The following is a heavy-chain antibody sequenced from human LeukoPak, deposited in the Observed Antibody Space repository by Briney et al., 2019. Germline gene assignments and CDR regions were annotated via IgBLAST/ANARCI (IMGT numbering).Heavy chain of an antibody. CDR1: GGSISGYY. Sequence: SETLSLTCSVSGGSISGYYWSWIRQSAGKGLEWIGRIYATGHTKYNPSLQSRVTMAIDRSKNQFSLTVNSVTAADTAVYYCAREVQQLWAFDIWGQGTMVIV. D-gene: IGHD6-13*01. CDR3: AREVQQLWAFDI. V-gene: IGHV4-4*07. CDR2: IYATGHT. J-gene: IGHJ3*02.